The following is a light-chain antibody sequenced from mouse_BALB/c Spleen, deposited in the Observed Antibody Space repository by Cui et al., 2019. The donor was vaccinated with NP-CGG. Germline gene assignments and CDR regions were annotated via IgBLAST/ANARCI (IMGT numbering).Light chain of an antibody. CDR2: GTN. Sequence: QAVVTQESALTTSPGETVTLTCRSSTGAVTTSNYANWVQEKPDHLFTGLIGGTNNRTPGVPARFSGSLIGGKAALTITGAQIEDEARYFCALWYSNHWVFGGGTKLTVL. V-gene: IGLV1*01. CDR3: ALWYSNHWV. CDR1: TGAVTTSNY. J-gene: IGLJ1*01.